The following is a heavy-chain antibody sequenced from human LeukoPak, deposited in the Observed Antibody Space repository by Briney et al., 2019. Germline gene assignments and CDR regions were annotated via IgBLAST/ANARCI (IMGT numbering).Heavy chain of an antibody. J-gene: IGHJ4*02. D-gene: IGHD2-2*01. CDR2: IYYSGGT. V-gene: IGHV4-39*01. Sequence: SETLSLTCTVSGGSISSSSYYWGWIRQPPGKGLEWIGSIYYSGGTYYNPSLKSRVTISVGTSKNQFSLKLSSVTAADTAVYYCARYCSSTSCYASDLYWGQGTLVTVSS. CDR3: ARYCSSTSCYASDLY. CDR1: GGSISSSSYY.